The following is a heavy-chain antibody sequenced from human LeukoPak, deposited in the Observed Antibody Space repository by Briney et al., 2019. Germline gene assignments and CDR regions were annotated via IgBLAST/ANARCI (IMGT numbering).Heavy chain of an antibody. V-gene: IGHV3-11*01. Sequence: GGSLRLSCAASEFTFSDYYMSWIRQAPGKGLEWVPYISGTGNTIYYTDSVKGRFTISRDNAKNSLFLQMNSLRAEDTAVYYCANQHMDYFDYWGQGTLVTVSS. CDR1: EFTFSDYY. CDR3: ANQHMDYFDY. CDR2: ISGTGNTI. J-gene: IGHJ4*02. D-gene: IGHD2-21*01.